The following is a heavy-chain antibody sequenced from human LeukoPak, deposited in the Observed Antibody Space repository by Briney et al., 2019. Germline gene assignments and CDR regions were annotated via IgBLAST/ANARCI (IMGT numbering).Heavy chain of an antibody. J-gene: IGHJ4*02. Sequence: ASVKVSCKAPGYTFTGYYMHWVRQAPGQGLEWMGRINPNTGGTNSAQNFQGRVTMTRDTSISTAYMELSRLTSDDTAVYYCARGDWKHDYWGQGTLVTVSS. CDR3: ARGDWKHDY. V-gene: IGHV1-2*06. CDR2: INPNTGGT. D-gene: IGHD1-1*01. CDR1: GYTFTGYY.